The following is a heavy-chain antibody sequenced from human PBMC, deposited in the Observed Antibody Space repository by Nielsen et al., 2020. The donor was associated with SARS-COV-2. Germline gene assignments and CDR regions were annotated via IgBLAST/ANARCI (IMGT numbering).Heavy chain of an antibody. CDR1: GFTFSSYS. Sequence: GESLKISCAASGFTFSSYSMNWVRQAPGKGLEWVSSISSSSSYIYYADSVKGRFTISRDNAKNSLYLQMNSLRAEDTAVYYCARGGEQWLIPTYFDYWGQGTRVTVSS. V-gene: IGHV3-21*01. D-gene: IGHD6-19*01. J-gene: IGHJ4*02. CDR2: ISSSSSYI. CDR3: ARGGEQWLIPTYFDY.